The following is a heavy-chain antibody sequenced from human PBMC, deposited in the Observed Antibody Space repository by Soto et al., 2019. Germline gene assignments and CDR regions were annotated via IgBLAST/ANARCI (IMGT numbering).Heavy chain of an antibody. D-gene: IGHD6-6*01. CDR2: IWYDGSNK. J-gene: IGHJ6*02. Sequence: GGSLRLSCAASGFTFSSYGMHWVRQAPGKGLEWVAVIWYDGSNKYYADSVKGRFTISRDNSKNTLYLQMNSLRAEDTAVYYCAGELSSSSFHYYYYYGMDVWGQGTTVTVSS. CDR3: AGELSSSSFHYYYYYGMDV. V-gene: IGHV3-33*01. CDR1: GFTFSSYG.